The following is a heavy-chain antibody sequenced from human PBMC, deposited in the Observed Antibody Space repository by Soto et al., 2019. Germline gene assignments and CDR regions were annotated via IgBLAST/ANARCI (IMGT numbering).Heavy chain of an antibody. D-gene: IGHD2-15*01. CDR2: ISPGIDIR. CDR1: GGTFSTYT. CDR3: AGGMCFGGSCYLDV. V-gene: IGHV1-69*12. Sequence: QGQLVQSGAEVKKPGSSVKVSCKASGGTFSTYTLYWVRQAPGQGLEWMGGISPGIDIRDYAPKFQGRVTITEYESTSTVDMQQSTLISEGPALYYCAGGMCFGGSCYLDVWGEGTLVTVSS. J-gene: IGHJ4*02.